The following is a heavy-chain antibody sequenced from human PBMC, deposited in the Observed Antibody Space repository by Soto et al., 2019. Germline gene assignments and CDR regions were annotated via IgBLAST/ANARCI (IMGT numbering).Heavy chain of an antibody. J-gene: IGHJ5*02. CDR2: MYSGGST. CDR3: ARQPYDSTGYYYGA. CDR1: GGSFSSSTYY. D-gene: IGHD3-22*01. V-gene: IGHV4-39*01. Sequence: QLQLQESGPGLVKPSETLSLTCTVSGGSFSSSTYYWGWIRQPPGQGLEWIGSMYSGGSTYYNPSLRRQVTVPVHTSKHPFALKRTAVTPADTALYYCARQPYDSTGYYYGAWGQGTLVTVSS.